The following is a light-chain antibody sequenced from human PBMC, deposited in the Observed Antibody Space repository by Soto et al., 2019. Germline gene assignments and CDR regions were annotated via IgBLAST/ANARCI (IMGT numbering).Light chain of an antibody. CDR3: QQYGSSPRT. Sequence: EIVLTQSPSTLSLSPGDRATLSCRASQSVSSSSLAWYQQKPGQAPRLLIYGASIRATGIPDRFSGSGSGTDFTLTISRLEPEDFAVYYCQQYGSSPRTFGQGTKVEIK. J-gene: IGKJ1*01. CDR1: QSVSSSS. CDR2: GAS. V-gene: IGKV3-20*01.